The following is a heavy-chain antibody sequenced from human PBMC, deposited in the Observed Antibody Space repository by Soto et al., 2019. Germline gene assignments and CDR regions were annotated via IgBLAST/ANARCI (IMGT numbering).Heavy chain of an antibody. J-gene: IGHJ4*02. Sequence: EVQLWVSGGGLVQPGGSLRLSCAVSGFTFRSSPMSWVRRAPGKGLEWASGINGGDDSKHYAESVRGRFTIIRDNSKNTLLLQMNRLRVEYTAIYYCAQDSHWGIISHTHDHWGQGTQVTVSS. CDR2: INGGDDSK. V-gene: IGHV3-23*01. CDR3: AQDSHWGIISHTHDH. D-gene: IGHD3-16*01. CDR1: GFTFRSSP.